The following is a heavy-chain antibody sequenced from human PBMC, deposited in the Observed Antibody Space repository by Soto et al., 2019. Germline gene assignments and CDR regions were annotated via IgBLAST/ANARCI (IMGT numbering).Heavy chain of an antibody. J-gene: IGHJ6*02. Sequence: QVQLVQSGAEVKKPGASVKVSCKASGYTFTSYGISWVRQAPGQGLEWMGWISAYNGNTNYAQKLQGRVTMTTDTSTSTAYMELRSLRSDDTAVYYCARLLHYGDYGLGIPYYYYGMDVWGHGTTVTVSS. D-gene: IGHD4-17*01. CDR1: GYTFTSYG. CDR2: ISAYNGNT. CDR3: ARLLHYGDYGLGIPYYYYGMDV. V-gene: IGHV1-18*01.